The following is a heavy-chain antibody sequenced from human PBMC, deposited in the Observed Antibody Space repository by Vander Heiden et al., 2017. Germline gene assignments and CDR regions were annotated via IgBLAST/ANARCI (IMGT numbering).Heavy chain of an antibody. D-gene: IGHD5-18*01. V-gene: IGHV3-23*01. CDR1: GFTFSSYA. J-gene: IGHJ4*02. CDR3: AKVLPRGYRYADY. CDR2: ISGSGGRT. Sequence: EVQLLESGGGLVQPGGSLRLSCAASGFTFSSYAMSWVRQAPGKGLEWVSAISGSGGRTYYADSVKGRFTISRDNSKSTLYLQMNRMRAEDTAVYYYAKVLPRGYRYADYWGQGTLVTVSS.